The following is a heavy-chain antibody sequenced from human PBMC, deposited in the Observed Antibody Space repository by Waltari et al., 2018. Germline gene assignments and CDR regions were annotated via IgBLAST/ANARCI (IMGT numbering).Heavy chain of an antibody. J-gene: IGHJ4*02. CDR2: LNGDGMAK. CDR3: VRDGLIHAADY. CDR1: GLPFSNYS. V-gene: IGHV3-7*01. Sequence: EVQLVESGGNLVQPGGSLRLSCVASGLPFSNYSMMWVRQAPGKGLGWVANLNGDGMAKNYIDSVRGRFTISRDNAKNSVYMQLNSLRDDDTAVYYCVRDGLIHAADYWGQGTLVSVSS. D-gene: IGHD2-15*01.